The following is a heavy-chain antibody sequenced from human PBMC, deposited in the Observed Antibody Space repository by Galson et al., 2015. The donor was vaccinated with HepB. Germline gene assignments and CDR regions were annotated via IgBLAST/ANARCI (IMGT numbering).Heavy chain of an antibody. CDR3: AGGVEGGAIFGVVNPWYYYYYGMDV. CDR1: GFTFSSYS. J-gene: IGHJ6*02. D-gene: IGHD3-3*01. Sequence: SLRLSCAASGFTFSSYSMNWVRQAPGKGLEWVSYISSCSSTIYYADSVKGRFTISRDNVKNSLYLQMNSLRDEDTAVYYCAGGVEGGAIFGVVNPWYYYYYGMDVWGQGTTVTVSS. V-gene: IGHV3-48*02. CDR2: ISSCSSTI.